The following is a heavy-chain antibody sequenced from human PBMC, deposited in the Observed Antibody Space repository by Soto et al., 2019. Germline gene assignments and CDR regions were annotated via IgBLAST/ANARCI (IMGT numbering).Heavy chain of an antibody. CDR2: IDWEDEK. V-gene: IGHV2-70*01. J-gene: IGHJ4*02. CDR3: ARVSGSFQKGFDS. Sequence: SGPTLGNPTQTLTLTCSFSGFSLSTLGVSVSWIRQPPGKALEWPALIDWEDEKYFSTSLQTRLSIFKDSSKSHVLLTITNVGPLDSATYFCARVSGSFQKGFDSWGQGTLVTVSS. CDR1: GFSLSTLGVS. D-gene: IGHD1-26*01.